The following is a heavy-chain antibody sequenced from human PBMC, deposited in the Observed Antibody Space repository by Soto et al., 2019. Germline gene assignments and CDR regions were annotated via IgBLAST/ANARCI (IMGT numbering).Heavy chain of an antibody. J-gene: IGHJ4*02. CDR3: ARKPETGTTVPFDY. V-gene: IGHV3-23*01. D-gene: IGHD1-1*01. CDR2: ISTSGGST. Sequence: GGSLRLSCEASGFTFSNYAMTWVRQAPGKGLEWVSTISTSGGSTYYADSVKGRFTISRDNSKNTLYLQMNSLRAEDTAVYYCARKPETGTTVPFDYWGQGTLVTVSS. CDR1: GFTFSNYA.